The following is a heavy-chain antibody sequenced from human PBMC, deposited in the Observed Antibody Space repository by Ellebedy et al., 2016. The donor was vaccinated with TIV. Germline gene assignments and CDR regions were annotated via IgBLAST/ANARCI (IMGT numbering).Heavy chain of an antibody. D-gene: IGHD6-13*01. V-gene: IGHV4-34*01. CDR3: ALQRGSGWYYFDH. Sequence: SQTLSLTCGVSGGSLRNYYWSWIRQAPGKGLEWLGEIDPSGKTTYSPSLKSRVTILIDTSENQFSLKLTSVTAADTAVYYCALQRGSGWYYFDHWGQGTLVTVSS. CDR2: IDPSGKT. J-gene: IGHJ4*02. CDR1: GGSLRNYY.